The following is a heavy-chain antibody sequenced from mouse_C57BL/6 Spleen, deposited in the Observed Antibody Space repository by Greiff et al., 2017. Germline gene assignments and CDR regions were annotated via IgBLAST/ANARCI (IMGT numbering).Heavy chain of an antibody. CDR3: ARRFTTVVVRDY. D-gene: IGHD1-1*01. V-gene: IGHV1-54*01. CDR2: INPGSGCT. Sequence: VQLQQPGAELVRPGTSVKVSCKASGYAFTNYLIEWVKQRPGQGLEWIGVINPGSGCTNYNEKFKGKATLTADKSSSTAYMQLSSLTSEDSAVYFCARRFTTVVVRDYWGQGTTLTVSS. CDR1: GYAFTNYL. J-gene: IGHJ2*01.